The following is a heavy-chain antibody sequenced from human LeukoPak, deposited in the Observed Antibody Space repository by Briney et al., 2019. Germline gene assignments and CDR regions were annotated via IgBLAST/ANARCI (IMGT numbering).Heavy chain of an antibody. D-gene: IGHD1-14*01. CDR1: GFTFDGYT. CDR2: ISWDGDNT. J-gene: IGHJ5*02. CDR3: AKGTGRSTLNWFDP. Sequence: AGGSLRLSRAASGFTFDGYTMHWVRQAPGKGLEWVSLISWDGDNTYYADSVKGRFTISRDNSKNSLYLQMNSLRTEDTALYYCAKGTGRSTLNWFDPWGQGTLVTVSS. V-gene: IGHV3-43*01.